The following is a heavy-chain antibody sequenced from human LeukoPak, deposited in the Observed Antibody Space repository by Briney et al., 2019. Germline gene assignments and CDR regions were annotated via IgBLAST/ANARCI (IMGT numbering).Heavy chain of an antibody. D-gene: IGHD3-22*01. CDR1: GFTLSDHY. J-gene: IGHJ4*02. CDR2: ISSSGSTI. CDR3: ARAGVYYDSSGYYSH. Sequence: GGSLRLSCAASGFTLSDHYMSWIRQAPGKGLEWVSYISSSGSTIYYADSVKGRFTISRDNAKNSLYLQMNSLRAEDTAVYYCARAGVYYDSSGYYSHWGQGTLVTVSS. V-gene: IGHV3-11*01.